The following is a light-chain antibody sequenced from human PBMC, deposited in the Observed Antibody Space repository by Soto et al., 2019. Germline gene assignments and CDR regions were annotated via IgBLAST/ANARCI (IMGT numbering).Light chain of an antibody. CDR1: SSDVGGYNY. J-gene: IGLJ3*02. Sequence: QSALTQPASVSGSPGQSITISCTGTSSDVGGYNYVSWCQQHPGKAPKLMIYDVSNRPSGVPNRFSGSKSGNTASLTISGLQVEDEADYYCSSNITTTTRVFGGGTKLTVL. CDR3: SSNITTTTRV. V-gene: IGLV2-14*03. CDR2: DVS.